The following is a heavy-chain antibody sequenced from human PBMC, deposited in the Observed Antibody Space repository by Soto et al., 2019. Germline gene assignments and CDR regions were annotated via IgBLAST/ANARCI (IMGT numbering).Heavy chain of an antibody. V-gene: IGHV1-18*04. J-gene: IGHJ6*02. D-gene: IGHD2-15*01. CDR2: ISAYNGNT. Sequence: APVKVSCKASGYPFSSYGIGWVRQAPGQGLEWMGWISAYNGNTNYAQKLQGRVTMTTDTSTSTAYMELRSLRSDDTAVYYCARRGWPRYSGMDASGQGTTVTASS. CDR3: ARRGWPRYSGMDA. CDR1: GYPFSSYG.